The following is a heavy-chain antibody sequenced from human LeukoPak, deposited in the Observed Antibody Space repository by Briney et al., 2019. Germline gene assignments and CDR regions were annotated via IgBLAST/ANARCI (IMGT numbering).Heavy chain of an antibody. V-gene: IGHV4-31*11. J-gene: IGHJ4*02. CDR3: ARGSDFFDY. Sequence: SDTLSLTCAVSVDSISIADFYWSWIRQHPGKGLEWIGFIYYSESAYYNPSLKSRVSISIDTSKNQFYLTLNAVTAADTAVYYCARGSDFFDYWGQGTLVTVSS. CDR1: VDSISIADFY. CDR2: IYYSESA.